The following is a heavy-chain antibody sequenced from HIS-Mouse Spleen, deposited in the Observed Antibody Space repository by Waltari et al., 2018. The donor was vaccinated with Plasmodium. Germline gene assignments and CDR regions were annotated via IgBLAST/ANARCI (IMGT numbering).Heavy chain of an antibody. Sequence: QVQLQESGPGLVKPSQTLSLTCTVSGGSISSGGYYWRWIRQHPGKGLEWIGYIYYSGITYSNPSLNSRVTISVDTSKNQFSLKLSSVTAADTAVYYCARSIAATVTFYFDYWGQGTLVTVSS. CDR1: GGSISSGGYY. D-gene: IGHD6-13*01. CDR3: ARSIAATVTFYFDY. CDR2: IYYSGIT. V-gene: IGHV4-31*03. J-gene: IGHJ4*02.